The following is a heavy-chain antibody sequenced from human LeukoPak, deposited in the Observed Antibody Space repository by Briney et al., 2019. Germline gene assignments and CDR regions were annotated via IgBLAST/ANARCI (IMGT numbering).Heavy chain of an antibody. CDR3: ARDPTPPYDSSGYFDY. D-gene: IGHD3-22*01. CDR1: GFTFSSYS. Sequence: GGSLRLSCAASGFTFSSYSMNWVRQAPGKGLEWVSSISSSSSYIYYADSVKGRFTISRDNAKNSLYLQMNSLRAEDTAVCYCARDPTPPYDSSGYFDYWGQGTLVTVSS. CDR2: ISSSSSYI. V-gene: IGHV3-21*01. J-gene: IGHJ4*02.